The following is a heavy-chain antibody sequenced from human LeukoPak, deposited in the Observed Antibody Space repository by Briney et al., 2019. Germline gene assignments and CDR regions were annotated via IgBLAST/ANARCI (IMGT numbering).Heavy chain of an antibody. CDR2: ISSSGSNI. D-gene: IGHD3-10*01. J-gene: IGHJ4*02. V-gene: IGHV3-48*03. CDR3: AKGYYGSGSYGWFDY. Sequence: GGSLRLSCAASGFTFSSYEMNWVRQAPGKGLEWVSNISSSGSNIDYVDSVKGRFTISRDNAKNTLFLHMNSLRAEDTAVYSCAKGYYGSGSYGWFDYWGQGTLVTVSS. CDR1: GFTFSSYE.